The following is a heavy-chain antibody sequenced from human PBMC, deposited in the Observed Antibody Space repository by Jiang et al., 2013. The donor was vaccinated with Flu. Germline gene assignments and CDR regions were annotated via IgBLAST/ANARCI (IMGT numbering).Heavy chain of an antibody. V-gene: IGHV6-1*01. CDR3: ARDRGTYSGGDCPNTAFDM. Sequence: SQTLSLTCGISGDSVSSNCAAWNWIRQSPTRGLEWLGRTYYRSKWYNDYAVSVKGRITINPDTSKNQFSLQLNSVTPEDTAVYYCARDRGTYSGGDCPNTAFDMWGQGIVVTVSS. CDR2: TYYRSKWYN. CDR1: GDSVSSNCAA. J-gene: IGHJ3*02. D-gene: IGHD2-21*02.